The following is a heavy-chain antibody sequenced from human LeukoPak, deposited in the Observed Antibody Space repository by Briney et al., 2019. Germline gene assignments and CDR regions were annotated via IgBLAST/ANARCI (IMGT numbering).Heavy chain of an antibody. J-gene: IGHJ4*02. V-gene: IGHV3-7*01. Sequence: AGSLRLSCAVSGITFSNSWMCWVRQAPGKGLEWVANIKEDGSEKYYVNSVKGRYTFSRDNAKNSLYLQMNSLRAEDTAVYYCARGGGSGSYYKRELDDWGQGTLVTVSS. CDR3: ARGGGSGSYYKRELDD. D-gene: IGHD3-10*01. CDR1: GITFSNSW. CDR2: IKEDGSEK.